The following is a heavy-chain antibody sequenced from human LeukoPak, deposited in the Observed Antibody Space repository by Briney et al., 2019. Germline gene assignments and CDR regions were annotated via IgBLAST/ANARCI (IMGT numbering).Heavy chain of an antibody. J-gene: IGHJ6*03. CDR3: ARELAYYAFWSGPMNYYYYYMDV. D-gene: IGHD3-3*01. V-gene: IGHV4-34*01. CDR2: INHSGST. CDR1: GGSFSGYY. Sequence: SETLSLTCAVYGGSFSGYYWSWIRQPPGKGLEWIGEINHSGSTNYNPSLKSRVTISVDTSKNQFSLKLSSVTAADTAVYYCARELAYYAFWSGPMNYYYYYMDVWGKGTTVTVSS.